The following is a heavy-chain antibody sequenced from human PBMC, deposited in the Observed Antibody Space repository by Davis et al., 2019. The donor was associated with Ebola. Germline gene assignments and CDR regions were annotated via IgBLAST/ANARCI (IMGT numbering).Heavy chain of an antibody. D-gene: IGHD6-13*01. Sequence: PGGSLRLSCAASGFTFSSYWMSWVRQAPGKGLEWVANIKQDGSEKYYVDSVKGRFTISRDNAKNSLYLQMNSLRAEDTAVYYCARGHIAAFGAFDIWGQGTMVTVSS. CDR1: GFTFSSYW. CDR3: ARGHIAAFGAFDI. J-gene: IGHJ3*02. CDR2: IKQDGSEK. V-gene: IGHV3-7*03.